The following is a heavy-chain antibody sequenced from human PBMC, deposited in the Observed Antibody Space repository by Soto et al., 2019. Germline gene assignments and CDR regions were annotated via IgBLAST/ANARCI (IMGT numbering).Heavy chain of an antibody. Sequence: QVQLQESGPGLVKPSETLSLTCTVSGGSISSYYWGWIRQPPGKGLEWIGYVYYSGSTNYNPSLKSRVTISVDTSKTPFSLRLSSVTAADTAMYYCARYLITGYFDYWGQGILVTVSS. CDR3: ARYLITGYFDY. D-gene: IGHD3-16*01. V-gene: IGHV4-59*01. CDR2: VYYSGST. CDR1: GGSISSYY. J-gene: IGHJ4*02.